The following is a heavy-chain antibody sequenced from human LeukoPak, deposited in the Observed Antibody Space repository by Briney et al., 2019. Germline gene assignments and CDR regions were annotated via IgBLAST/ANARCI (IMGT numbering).Heavy chain of an antibody. CDR2: IYHSGST. J-gene: IGHJ4*02. CDR1: GYSISSGYY. D-gene: IGHD3-22*01. Sequence: SETLSLTCTVSGYSISSGYYWGWIRQPPGKGLEWIGEIYHSGSTNYNPSLKSRVTISVDTSKNQFSLKLSSVTAADTAVYYCARRPMPTYYYDSSGSSYYFDYWGQGTLVTVSS. V-gene: IGHV4-38-2*02. CDR3: ARRPMPTYYYDSSGSSYYFDY.